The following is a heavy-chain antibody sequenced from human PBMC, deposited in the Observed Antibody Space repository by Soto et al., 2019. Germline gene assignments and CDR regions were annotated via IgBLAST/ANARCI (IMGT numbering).Heavy chain of an antibody. Sequence: SETLSLTCTVSGDSISSYYWTWIRQPPGKGLEWIGYIYYSGSTNYNPSLKSRVTISVDTSKNQFSLKLTSVTAADTAVHYCARGVATIAPWGQGTLVTVSS. D-gene: IGHD5-12*01. CDR2: IYYSGST. J-gene: IGHJ5*02. CDR3: ARGVATIAP. CDR1: GDSISSYY. V-gene: IGHV4-59*01.